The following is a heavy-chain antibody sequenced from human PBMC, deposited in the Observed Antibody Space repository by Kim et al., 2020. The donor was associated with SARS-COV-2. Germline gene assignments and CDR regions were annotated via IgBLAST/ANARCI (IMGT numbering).Heavy chain of an antibody. CDR2: IYPGDSDT. V-gene: IGHV5-51*01. Sequence: GESLKISCKGSGYRLTSYWIGWVRQMPGKGLEWMGIIYPGDSDTRYSPSFHGPVTISADKSICTAYLQWSSLKASDTAMYYCARRVRGGYWYFDPWGRGTLVTRSS. CDR3: ARRVRGGYWYFDP. CDR1: GYRLTSYW. D-gene: IGHD3-10*01. J-gene: IGHJ2*01.